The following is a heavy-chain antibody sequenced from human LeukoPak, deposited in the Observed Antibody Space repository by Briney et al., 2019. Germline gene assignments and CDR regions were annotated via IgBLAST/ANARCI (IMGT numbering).Heavy chain of an antibody. CDR2: INSDGDIT. CDR1: GFTFNSYW. V-gene: IGHV3-74*01. J-gene: IGHJ4*01. Sequence: PGRSLRLSCTASGFTFNSYWMHWVRQAPGKGLVWVSRINSDGDITSYAGSVRGRFTISRDNAEDTLYLQMNSLRAEDTAVYYCARVRIYGTNGAFDCWGQGTLVIVSP. D-gene: IGHD4-17*01. CDR3: ARVRIYGTNGAFDC.